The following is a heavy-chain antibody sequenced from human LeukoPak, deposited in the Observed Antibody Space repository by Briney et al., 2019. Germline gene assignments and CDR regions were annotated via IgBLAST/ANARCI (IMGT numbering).Heavy chain of an antibody. CDR3: AKGSLGSWYYFDY. CDR1: GFTFGSSA. V-gene: IGHV3-23*01. CDR2: FSRSGPDT. Sequence: QSGGSLRLSCAASGFTFGSSAMSWVRQAPGKGPEWVSTFSRSGPDTCYADSVKGRFTIFRDNSKNTLYLQMNSLRAEDTAVYYCAKGSLGSWYYFDYWGQGTLVTVSS. J-gene: IGHJ4*02. D-gene: IGHD6-13*01.